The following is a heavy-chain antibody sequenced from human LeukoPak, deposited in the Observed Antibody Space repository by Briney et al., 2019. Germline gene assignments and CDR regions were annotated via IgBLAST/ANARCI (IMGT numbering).Heavy chain of an antibody. CDR2: INPSGGST. CDR1: GYSFTSYY. V-gene: IGHV1-46*01. D-gene: IGHD5/OR15-5a*01. CDR3: AKVLYEDFPWSDP. J-gene: IGHJ5*02. Sequence: ASVKVSCKASGYSFTSYYIHWVRQAPGQGLEWMGIINPSGGSTINAQKFQGRVTMTRETSTSTVYMELSSLRSEDTAVYYCAKVLYEDFPWSDPWGQGTLVTVSS.